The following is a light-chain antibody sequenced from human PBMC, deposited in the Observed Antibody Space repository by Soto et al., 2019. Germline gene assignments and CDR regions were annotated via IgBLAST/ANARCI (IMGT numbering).Light chain of an antibody. CDR3: QRRSNRTPSYT. CDR1: KSVSSD. J-gene: IGKJ2*01. CDR2: DAS. Sequence: EIVLPHSLATLSLSPGERATLSCRASKSVSSDLAWYRQKPGQAPRLLIYDASNRATGIPARFSGSGSGTDFTLTISSLEPEDFEVYYCQRRSNRTPSYTFGQGTKLEIK. V-gene: IGKV3-11*01.